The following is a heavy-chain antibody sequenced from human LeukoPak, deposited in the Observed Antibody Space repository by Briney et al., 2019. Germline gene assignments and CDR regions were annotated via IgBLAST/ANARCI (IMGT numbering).Heavy chain of an antibody. Sequence: PSETLSLTCTVSGGSISSYYWTWIRQTPGKGLEWIGEIIHNGSSSVNPSLESRVTISVDTSKNRFSLKLTSVTAADTSVYYCVRGFCRGDSCYSAEYFQHWGQGTLVTVSS. D-gene: IGHD2-15*01. V-gene: IGHV4-34*01. J-gene: IGHJ1*01. CDR2: IIHNGSS. CDR1: GGSISSYY. CDR3: VRGFCRGDSCYSAEYFQH.